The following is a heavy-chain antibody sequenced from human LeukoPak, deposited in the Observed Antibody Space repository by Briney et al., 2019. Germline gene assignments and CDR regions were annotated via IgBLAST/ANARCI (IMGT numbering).Heavy chain of an antibody. Sequence: GGSLRLSCAASGFTFSSYGMHWVRQAPGKGLEWVAVIWYDGSNKYYADSVKGRFTISRDNSKNTLYLQMNSLRAEDTAVYYCAKVQVAGPNPHYNYYYGMDVWGQGTTVTVSS. CDR1: GFTFSSYG. V-gene: IGHV3-33*06. J-gene: IGHJ6*02. CDR3: AKVQVAGPNPHYNYYYGMDV. D-gene: IGHD6-19*01. CDR2: IWYDGSNK.